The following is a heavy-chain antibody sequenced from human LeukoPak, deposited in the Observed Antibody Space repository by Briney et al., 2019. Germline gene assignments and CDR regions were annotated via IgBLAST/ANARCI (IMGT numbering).Heavy chain of an antibody. J-gene: IGHJ4*02. CDR2: IKSKTDYETT. CDR1: GFTFSNAW. Sequence: GGSLRLSCAAPGFTFSNAWMSWVRQAPGKGLEWVGRIKSKTDYETTDYAAPVKDRFTISRDDSKNTLYLQMNSLKTEDTAVYFCTTKSAVAGIIDYWGQGTLVTVSS. V-gene: IGHV3-15*01. D-gene: IGHD6-19*01. CDR3: TTKSAVAGIIDY.